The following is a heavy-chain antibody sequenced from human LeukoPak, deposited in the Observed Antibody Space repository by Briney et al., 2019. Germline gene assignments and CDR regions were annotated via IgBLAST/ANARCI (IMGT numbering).Heavy chain of an antibody. J-gene: IGHJ4*02. V-gene: IGHV3-7*01. CDR2: IKQDGSEK. CDR3: ARHEYSSGWYYFDY. Sequence: GGSLRLSCAASGFTFSSYWMSWVRQAPGKGLEWVANIKQDGSEKYYVDSVKGRFTISRDNAKNSLYLQMNSLRAEDTAVYYCARHEYSSGWYYFDYWGQGTLVTVSS. CDR1: GFTFSSYW. D-gene: IGHD6-19*01.